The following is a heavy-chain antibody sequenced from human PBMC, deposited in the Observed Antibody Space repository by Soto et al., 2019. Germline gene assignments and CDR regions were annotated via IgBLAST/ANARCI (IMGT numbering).Heavy chain of an antibody. CDR2: INPSGGST. CDR1: GYTFTSYY. Sequence: GASVKVSCKASGYTFTSYYMHWVRQAPGQGLEWMGIINPSGGSTSYAQKFQGRVTMTRDTSISTAYMELSRLRSDDTAVYYCARDRYSSSSWYSSLNYYGMDVWGQGTTVTVSS. J-gene: IGHJ6*02. V-gene: IGHV1-46*01. CDR3: ARDRYSSSSWYSSLNYYGMDV. D-gene: IGHD6-13*01.